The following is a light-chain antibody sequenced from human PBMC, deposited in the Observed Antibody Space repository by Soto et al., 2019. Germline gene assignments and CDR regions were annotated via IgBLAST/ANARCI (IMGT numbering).Light chain of an antibody. CDR3: CSYAGSFTWV. V-gene: IGLV2-11*01. CDR1: TGDVGAYNF. Sequence: QSVLTQPRSVSGSPGQSVTISCTGTTGDVGAYNFVSWYQLHPGKAPKLMIYDANKRPSGVPDRFSASKSGNTASLTISGLQAEDEADYSCCSYAGSFTWVFGGGTKVTVL. J-gene: IGLJ3*02. CDR2: DAN.